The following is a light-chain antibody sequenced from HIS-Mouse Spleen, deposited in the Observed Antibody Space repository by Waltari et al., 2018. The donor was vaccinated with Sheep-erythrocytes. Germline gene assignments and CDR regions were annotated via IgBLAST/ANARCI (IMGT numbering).Light chain of an antibody. Sequence: SYALTQPPSVSVSPGQTATITCSWDALPKKYASLYQQKSGQAPVLVIYEDSKRPSGIPERFSGSSSGTMATLTISGAQVEDEADYYCYSTDSSGNHRVFGGGTKLTVL. J-gene: IGLJ3*02. V-gene: IGLV3-10*01. CDR1: ALPKKY. CDR2: EDS. CDR3: YSTDSSGNHRV.